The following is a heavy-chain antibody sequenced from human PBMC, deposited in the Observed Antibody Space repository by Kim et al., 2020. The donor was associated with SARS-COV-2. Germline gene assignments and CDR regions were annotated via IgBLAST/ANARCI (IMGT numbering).Heavy chain of an antibody. Sequence: KPTYAQGFTGRFVFSLDTSVSTAYLQISSLKAEDTAVYYCARDRLSQWLDPWGQGTLVTVSS. V-gene: IGHV7-4-1*02. CDR3: ARDRLSQWLDP. D-gene: IGHD1-26*01. CDR2: KP. J-gene: IGHJ5*02.